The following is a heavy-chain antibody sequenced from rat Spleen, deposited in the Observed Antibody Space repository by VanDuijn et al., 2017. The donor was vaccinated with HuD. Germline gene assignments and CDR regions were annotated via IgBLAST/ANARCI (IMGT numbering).Heavy chain of an antibody. J-gene: IGHJ3*01. D-gene: IGHD1-10*01. CDR1: GFTFIDYY. V-gene: IGHV5-22*01. CDR2: ISYEGSST. Sequence: EVQLVESGGGLVQPGRSLKLSCAASGFTFIDYYMAWVRQAPKKGLEWVASISYEGSSTYYGDSVKGRFTISRDNAKSTLYLQMNSLRSEDTATYYCTTENYWFAYWGQGSLVTVSS. CDR3: TTENYWFAY.